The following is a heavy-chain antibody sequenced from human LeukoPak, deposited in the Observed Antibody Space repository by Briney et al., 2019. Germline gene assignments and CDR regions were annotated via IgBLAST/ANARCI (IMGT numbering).Heavy chain of an antibody. J-gene: IGHJ5*02. CDR2: VIPIFGTA. D-gene: IGHD5-18*01. CDR1: GGTFSSYA. V-gene: IGHV1-69*13. Sequence: SVKVSCKASGGTFSSYAISWVRQAPGQGLEGMGGVIPIFGTANYAQKFQGRVTITADESTSTAYMELSSLRSEDTAVYYCASGDVDTAMDNNWFDPWGQGTLVTVSS. CDR3: ASGDVDTAMDNNWFDP.